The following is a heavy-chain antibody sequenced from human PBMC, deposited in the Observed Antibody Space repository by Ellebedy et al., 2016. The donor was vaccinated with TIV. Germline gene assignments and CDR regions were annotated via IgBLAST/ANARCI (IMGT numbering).Heavy chain of an antibody. D-gene: IGHD3-16*02. Sequence: SETLSLTXTVSGGSISSYYWSWIRQPPGKGLEWIGYIYYSGSTNYNPSLKSRVTISVDTSKNQFSLKLSSVTAADTAVYYCARGHRYDYVWGSYRPTYYFDYWGQGTLVTVSS. V-gene: IGHV4-59*12. CDR3: ARGHRYDYVWGSYRPTYYFDY. J-gene: IGHJ4*02. CDR2: IYYSGST. CDR1: GGSISSYY.